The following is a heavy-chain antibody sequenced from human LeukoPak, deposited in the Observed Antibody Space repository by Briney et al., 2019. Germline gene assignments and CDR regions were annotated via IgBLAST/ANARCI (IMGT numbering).Heavy chain of an antibody. CDR1: GFTFSSSW. CDR3: ARDNPPDY. Sequence: GSLRLSCVASGFTFSSSWMSWVRQAPGKGLEWVANIKQDGSEKSYVESVRGRFTISRDNAKNSLYLQLNSLRAEDTALYYCARDNPPDYWGQGTLVTVSS. J-gene: IGHJ4*02. V-gene: IGHV3-7*03. CDR2: IKQDGSEK.